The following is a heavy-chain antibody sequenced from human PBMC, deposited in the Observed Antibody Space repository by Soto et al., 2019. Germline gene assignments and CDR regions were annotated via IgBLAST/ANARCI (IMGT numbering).Heavy chain of an antibody. CDR1: GYTFTSYG. J-gene: IGHJ6*02. D-gene: IGHD4-4*01. V-gene: IGHV1-18*04. Sequence: ASVKVSCKASGYTFTSYGISWVRQAPGQGLEWMGWISAYNGNTNYAQKLQGRVTMTTDTSTSTAYMELRSLRSDDTAVYYCARDAVSYSNYQNAYYYYYGMDVWGQGTTVNVSS. CDR2: ISAYNGNT. CDR3: ARDAVSYSNYQNAYYYYYGMDV.